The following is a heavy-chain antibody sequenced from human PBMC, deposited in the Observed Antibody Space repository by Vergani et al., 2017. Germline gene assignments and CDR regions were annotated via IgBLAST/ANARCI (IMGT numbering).Heavy chain of an antibody. V-gene: IGHV1-2*02. CDR1: GYTFTSYY. D-gene: IGHD2-2*02. CDR3: AGYCSSTSCYMDYYGMDV. Sequence: QVQLVQSGAEVKKPGASVKVSCKASGYTFTSYYMHWVRQAPGQGLEWMGIINPNSGGTNYAQKFQGRVTMTRDTSISTAYMELSRLRSDDTAVYYCAGYCSSTSCYMDYYGMDVWGQGTTVTVSS. CDR2: INPNSGGT. J-gene: IGHJ6*02.